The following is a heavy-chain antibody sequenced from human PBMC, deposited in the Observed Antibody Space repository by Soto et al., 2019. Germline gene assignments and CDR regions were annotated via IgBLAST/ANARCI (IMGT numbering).Heavy chain of an antibody. V-gene: IGHV3-7*01. D-gene: IGHD3-10*01. CDR2: IKQDGSEK. J-gene: IGHJ6*02. Sequence: GESLKISCAASGFTFSSYWMSWVRQAPGKGLEWVANIKQDGSEKYYVDSVKGRFTISRDNAKNSLYLQMNSLRAEDTAVYYCARDNGGYYGMDVWGQGTTVTVSS. CDR1: GFTFSSYW. CDR3: ARDNGGYYGMDV.